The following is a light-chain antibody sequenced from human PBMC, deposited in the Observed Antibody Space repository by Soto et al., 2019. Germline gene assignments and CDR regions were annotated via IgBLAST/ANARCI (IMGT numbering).Light chain of an antibody. Sequence: QLVLTQSPSASASLGASVKLTCTLSSGHSSYAIAWHQQQPEKGPRYLMKLNSDDSHSKGDGIPDRLSGSSSGVERYLTISSIPSEDEADYYCQTWGTGIRVFGGGTKLTVL. CDR2: LNSDDSH. CDR1: SGHSSYA. J-gene: IGLJ3*02. V-gene: IGLV4-69*01. CDR3: QTWGTGIRV.